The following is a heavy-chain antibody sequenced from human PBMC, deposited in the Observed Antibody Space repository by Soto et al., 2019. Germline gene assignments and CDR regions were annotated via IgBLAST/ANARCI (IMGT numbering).Heavy chain of an antibody. CDR3: ARRLGYCSGGSCLGGDYYYYGMDV. Sequence: SVKASCKASGGTFSSYAISWVRQAPGQGLEWMGGIIPIFGTANYAQKFQGRVTITADESTSTAYMELSSLRSEDTAVYYCARRLGYCSGGSCLGGDYYYYGMDVWGQGTTVTVSS. J-gene: IGHJ6*02. V-gene: IGHV1-69*13. D-gene: IGHD2-15*01. CDR2: IIPIFGTA. CDR1: GGTFSSYA.